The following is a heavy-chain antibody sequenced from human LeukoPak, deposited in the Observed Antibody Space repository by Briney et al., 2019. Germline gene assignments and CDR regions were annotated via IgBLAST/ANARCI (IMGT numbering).Heavy chain of an antibody. CDR3: AREVGEPSHSFDY. J-gene: IGHJ4*02. CDR1: GGSFNDYY. D-gene: IGHD3-10*01. V-gene: IGHV4-34*01. Sequence: SETLSLTCTVYGGSFNDYYWNWIRQPPGKGLEWIGKISHSGSTNYNPSLKSRVTISLDTSKNQFSLKLSSVTAADTAVYYCAREVGEPSHSFDYWGQGTLVTVSS. CDR2: ISHSGST.